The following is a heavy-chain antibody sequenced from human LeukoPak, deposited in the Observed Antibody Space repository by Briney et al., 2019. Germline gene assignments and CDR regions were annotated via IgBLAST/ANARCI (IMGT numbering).Heavy chain of an antibody. Sequence: GASVKVSCKASGYTFTSYYMHWVRQAPGQGLEWMGIINPSGGSTSYAQKFQGRVTMTRDMSTSTVYMELSSLRSEDTAVYYCAKDQRRFLELGYFDYWGQGTLVTVSS. CDR3: AKDQRRFLELGYFDY. D-gene: IGHD3-3*01. V-gene: IGHV1-46*01. J-gene: IGHJ4*02. CDR2: INPSGGST. CDR1: GYTFTSYY.